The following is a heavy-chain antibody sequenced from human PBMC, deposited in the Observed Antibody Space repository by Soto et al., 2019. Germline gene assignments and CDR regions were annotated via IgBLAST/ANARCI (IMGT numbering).Heavy chain of an antibody. J-gene: IGHJ4*02. CDR1: GGSISSGNYY. D-gene: IGHD3-10*01. CDR2: IYYSGST. CDR3: AMSPITIVWLVIKRPLGYLDY. Sequence: SETLSLTCTVSGGSISSGNYYWSWIRQPPGKGLEWIGYIYYSGSTYYNPSLKSRVTISVDTSKNQFSLKLSSVTAADTAVYYCAMSPITIVWLVIKRPLGYLDYRGQGTLVTVFS. V-gene: IGHV4-30-4*02.